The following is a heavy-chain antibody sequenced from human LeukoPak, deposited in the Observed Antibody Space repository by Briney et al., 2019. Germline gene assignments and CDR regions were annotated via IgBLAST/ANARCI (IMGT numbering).Heavy chain of an antibody. CDR3: ARDGLFVVVPAARGDAFDI. V-gene: IGHV1-18*04. D-gene: IGHD2-2*01. CDR1: GYTFTSYG. Sequence: ASVKVSCKASGYTFTSYGISWVRQAPGQGLEWMGWISAYNGNTNYAQKLQGRVTMTTDTSTSTACMELRSLRSDDTAVYYCARDGLFVVVPAARGDAFDIWGQGTMVTVSS. J-gene: IGHJ3*02. CDR2: ISAYNGNT.